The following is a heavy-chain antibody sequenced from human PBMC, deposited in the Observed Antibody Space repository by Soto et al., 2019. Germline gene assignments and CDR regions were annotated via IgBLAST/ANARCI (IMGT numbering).Heavy chain of an antibody. CDR1: GFSLTTSGVG. V-gene: IGHV2-5*02. D-gene: IGHD2-2*01. CDR3: ARTSGRTLDS. J-gene: IGHJ4*02. Sequence: QITLRESGPPLVKPTQTLTLTCTFSGFSLTTSGVGVGWIRQPHGKALEWLALIYWDDDKRYSPSLKTKLTITKDTSKNQVVLTMTNMDPVDTATYYCARTSGRTLDSWGQGTLVTVSS. CDR2: IYWDDDK.